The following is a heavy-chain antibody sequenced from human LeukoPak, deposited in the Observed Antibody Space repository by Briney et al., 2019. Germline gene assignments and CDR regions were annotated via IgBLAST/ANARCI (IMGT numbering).Heavy chain of an antibody. D-gene: IGHD2-15*01. CDR2: IYYSGST. V-gene: IGHV4-39*01. Sequence: SETLSLTCTVSGGSISSSSYYWGWIRQPPGKGLEWIGSIYYSGSTYYNPSLKSRVTISVDTSKNQFSLKLSSVTAADTAVYYCARRSAANWFDPWGQGTLVTVSS. CDR1: GGSISSSSYY. J-gene: IGHJ5*02. CDR3: ARRSAANWFDP.